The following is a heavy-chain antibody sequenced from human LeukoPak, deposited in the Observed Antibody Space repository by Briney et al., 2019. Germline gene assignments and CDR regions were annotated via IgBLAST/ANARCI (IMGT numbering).Heavy chain of an antibody. D-gene: IGHD3-9*01. CDR1: GFTFSSYG. Sequence: GGSLRLSCAASGFTFSSYGMHWVRQAPGKGLEWVAVIWYDGSNKYYADSVKGRFTISRDNSKNTLYLQMNSLRAEDTAVYYCARDFSSYDILTGHLDYWGQGTLVTVSS. J-gene: IGHJ4*02. CDR2: IWYDGSNK. V-gene: IGHV3-33*08. CDR3: ARDFSSYDILTGHLDY.